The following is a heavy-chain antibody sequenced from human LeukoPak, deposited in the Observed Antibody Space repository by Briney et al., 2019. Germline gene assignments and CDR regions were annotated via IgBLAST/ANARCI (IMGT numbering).Heavy chain of an antibody. V-gene: IGHV3-7*01. CDR1: GLTFSSYW. J-gene: IGHJ4*02. D-gene: IGHD3-16*01. Sequence: GGSLRLSCAASGLTFSSYWMDWVRQAPGKGLEWVANIKHDESEKNYLDSVKGRFTISRDNAQNSLYLQMNGLRVEDTAVYYCTRRLDDWGQGTLVTVSS. CDR3: TRRLDD. CDR2: IKHDESEK.